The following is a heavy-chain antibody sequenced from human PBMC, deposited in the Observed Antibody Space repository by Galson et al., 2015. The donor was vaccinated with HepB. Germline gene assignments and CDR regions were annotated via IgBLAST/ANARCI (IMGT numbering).Heavy chain of an antibody. CDR2: ISGSGGST. Sequence: SLRLSCAASGFTFSNAWMSWVRQAPGKGLEWVSAISGSGGSTYYADSVKGRFTISRDNSKNTLYLQMNSLRAEDTAVYYCAKVALWFGELRWFDPWGQGTLVTVSS. CDR1: GFTFSNAW. CDR3: AKVALWFGELRWFDP. J-gene: IGHJ5*02. V-gene: IGHV3-23*01. D-gene: IGHD3-10*01.